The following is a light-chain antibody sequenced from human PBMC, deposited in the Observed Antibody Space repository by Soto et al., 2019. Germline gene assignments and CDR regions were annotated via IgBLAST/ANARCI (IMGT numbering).Light chain of an antibody. J-gene: IGKJ1*01. CDR1: QGIRNE. V-gene: IGKV1-17*01. CDR3: LQHNSYPWT. Sequence: DIQMTQSPSSLSASVGDRVTITCRASQGIRNELGWYQQKPGKAPKRLIYAASSLQSGVPSRFSGSGSGTEFTLTLTSLQPEDFATYYCLQHNSYPWTFGQGTKVEI. CDR2: AAS.